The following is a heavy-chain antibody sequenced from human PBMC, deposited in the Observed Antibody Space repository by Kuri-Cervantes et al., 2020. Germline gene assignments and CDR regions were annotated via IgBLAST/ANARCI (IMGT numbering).Heavy chain of an antibody. J-gene: IGHJ4*02. Sequence: SETLSLTCTVSGGSISSGSYYWSWIRQPAGKGLEWIGRIYTSGSTNYNPSLKSRVTISVDTSKNQFSLKLSSVTAADTAVYYRARHAPSAAGTRKPFFDYWGQGTLVTVSS. D-gene: IGHD6-13*01. V-gene: IGHV4-61*02. CDR2: IYTSGST. CDR1: GGSISSGSYY. CDR3: ARHAPSAAGTRKPFFDY.